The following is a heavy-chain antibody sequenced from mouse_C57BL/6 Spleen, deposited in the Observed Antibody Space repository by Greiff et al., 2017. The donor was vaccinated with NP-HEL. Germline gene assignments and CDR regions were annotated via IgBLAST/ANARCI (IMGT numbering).Heavy chain of an antibody. V-gene: IGHV2-4*01. Sequence: VQLKQSGPGLVQPSQSLSITCTVSGFSLTSYGVHWVRQPPGKGLEWLGVIWSGGSTDYNAAFISRLSISKDNSKSQVFFKMNSLQADDTAIYYCAKNGGQLRLWYFDVWGTGTTVTVSS. CDR2: IWSGGST. J-gene: IGHJ1*03. D-gene: IGHD3-2*02. CDR3: AKNGGQLRLWYFDV. CDR1: GFSLTSYG.